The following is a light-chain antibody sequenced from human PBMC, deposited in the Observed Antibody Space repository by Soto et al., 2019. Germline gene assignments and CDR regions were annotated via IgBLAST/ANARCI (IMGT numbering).Light chain of an antibody. CDR3: QQYENWPWT. J-gene: IGKJ1*01. Sequence: IVLTQSPGTLSLSPGERVTLSCRASQSLSSGYLAWYQQKFGQAPRLIIYGASTRATGIPARFSGSGSGTEFTLTISSLQSEDVAAYYCQQYENWPWTLGPGTKVDI. CDR1: QSLSSGY. V-gene: IGKV3-15*01. CDR2: GAS.